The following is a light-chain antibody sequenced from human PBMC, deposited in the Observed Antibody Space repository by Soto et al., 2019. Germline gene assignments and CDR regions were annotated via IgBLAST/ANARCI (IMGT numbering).Light chain of an antibody. CDR1: SSDVGGYNN. Sequence: QSALTQPRSVSGSPGQSVTISCTGTSSDVGGYNNVSWYQQHPGKAPKLMIYDVNKRPAGVPDRFSGSKSGNTAALTISGHQAEDEADYYCCSYAGSYTVVFGGGTKVTVL. J-gene: IGLJ2*01. CDR3: CSYAGSYTVV. CDR2: DVN. V-gene: IGLV2-11*01.